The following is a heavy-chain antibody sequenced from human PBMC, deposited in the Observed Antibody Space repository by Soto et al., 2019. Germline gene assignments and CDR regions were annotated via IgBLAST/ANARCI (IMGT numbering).Heavy chain of an antibody. J-gene: IGHJ4*02. CDR3: TKDSGWTSAD. CDR2: ISGGAT. D-gene: IGHD3-10*01. V-gene: IGHV3-23*01. Sequence: EVQLLESGGGLVQPGGSRRLSCAASGFTFRDYGMSWVRQAPGKGLEWVSGISGGATYYADSVKGRFVISRDDSKNTLYPEMDSLRVEDTAVYYCTKDSGWTSADWGQGTLVTVSS. CDR1: GFTFRDYG.